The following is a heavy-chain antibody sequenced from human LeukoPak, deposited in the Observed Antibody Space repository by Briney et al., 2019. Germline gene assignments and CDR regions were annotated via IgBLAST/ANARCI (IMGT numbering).Heavy chain of an antibody. V-gene: IGHV4-59*01. Sequence: SETLSLTCTVSGGSISSYYWSWIRQPPGKGLEWIGYIYYSGSTNYNPSLKSRVTISVDTSKNQFSLKLSSVTAADTAVYYCARTRGYSYDLYYWGQGTLVTVSS. CDR1: GGSISSYY. D-gene: IGHD5-18*01. J-gene: IGHJ4*02. CDR3: ARTRGYSYDLYY. CDR2: IYYSGST.